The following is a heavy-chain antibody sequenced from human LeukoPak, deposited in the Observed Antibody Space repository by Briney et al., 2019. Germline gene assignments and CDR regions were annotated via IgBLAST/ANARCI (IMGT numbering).Heavy chain of an antibody. Sequence: GASVKVSCKASGYTFTSYGISWVRQAPGQGLEWMGWISAYNGNTNYAQKLQGRVTTTTDTSTSTAYMELRSLRSDDTAVYYCARDRVYGDYDSGAEFDYWGQGTLVTVSS. CDR1: GYTFTSYG. CDR3: ARDRVYGDYDSGAEFDY. CDR2: ISAYNGNT. D-gene: IGHD4-17*01. V-gene: IGHV1-18*01. J-gene: IGHJ4*02.